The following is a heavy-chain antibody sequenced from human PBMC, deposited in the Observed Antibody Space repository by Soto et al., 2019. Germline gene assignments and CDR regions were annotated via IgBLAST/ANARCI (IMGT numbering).Heavy chain of an antibody. V-gene: IGHV4-59*01. Sequence: QVQLQESGPGLVKPSETLSLTCTVSGGSISTYFWGCIRQPPGKGLEWIGYIYYDGSTKSNPSLKSRVTISVDTSKNQFSLKLSSVTAADTAVYYCARDSGTDHYYYMDVWGKGTTVTVSS. CDR3: ARDSGTDHYYYMDV. J-gene: IGHJ6*03. D-gene: IGHD3-10*01. CDR1: GGSISTYF. CDR2: IYYDGST.